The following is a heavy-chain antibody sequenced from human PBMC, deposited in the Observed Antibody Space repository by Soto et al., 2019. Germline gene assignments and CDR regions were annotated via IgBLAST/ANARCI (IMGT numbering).Heavy chain of an antibody. CDR3: ARSRIVGALTPAWFDY. Sequence: EVQLVESGGGLVQPGGSLRLSCAASGFTFSSYSMNWVRQAPGKGLEWVSYISSSSSTIYYADSVKGRFTISRDNAKNSLYLQMNSLRDEDTTVYYCARSRIVGALTPAWFDYWGQGTLVTVSS. V-gene: IGHV3-48*02. J-gene: IGHJ4*02. CDR1: GFTFSSYS. CDR2: ISSSSSTI. D-gene: IGHD1-26*01.